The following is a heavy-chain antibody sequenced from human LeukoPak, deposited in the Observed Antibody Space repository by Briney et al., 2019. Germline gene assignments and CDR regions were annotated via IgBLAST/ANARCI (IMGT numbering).Heavy chain of an antibody. D-gene: IGHD3-22*01. CDR1: GGSFSGYY. J-gene: IGHJ4*02. CDR3: ARAVLSGYLRG. Sequence: SETLSLTCAVYGGSFSGYYWSWIRQPPGKGLEWIGEINHSGSTNYNPSLKSRVTLSVDTSKNQFSLKLSSVTAADTAVYYCARAVLSGYLRGWGQGTLVTVSS. V-gene: IGHV4-34*01. CDR2: INHSGST.